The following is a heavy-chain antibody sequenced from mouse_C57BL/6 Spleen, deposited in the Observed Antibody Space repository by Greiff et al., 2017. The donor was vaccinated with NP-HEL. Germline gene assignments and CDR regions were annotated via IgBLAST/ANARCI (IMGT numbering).Heavy chain of an antibody. V-gene: IGHV5-9-1*02. CDR3: TRDGGGYFDV. Sequence: EVKLVESGEGLVKPGGSLKLSCAASGFTFSSYAMSWVRQTPEKRLEWVAYISSGGDYIYYADTVKGRFTLSRDNARNTLYLQMSSLKSEDTAMYYCTRDGGGYFDVWGTGTTVTVSS. D-gene: IGHD2-3*01. CDR1: GFTFSSYA. J-gene: IGHJ1*03. CDR2: ISSGGDYI.